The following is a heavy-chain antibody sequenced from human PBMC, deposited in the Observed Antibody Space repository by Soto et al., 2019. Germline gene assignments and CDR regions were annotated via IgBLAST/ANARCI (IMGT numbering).Heavy chain of an antibody. CDR2: ISYDGSKK. J-gene: IGHJ4*02. CDR3: AKETISGSYWGRWFWGSDFEY. Sequence: GGSLRLSCAASGFTFSSYGMHWVRQAPGKGLAWVAVISYDGSKKYYADPVKGRFTISRDNSKNTLYLQMNSLRAEDTAVYYCAKETISGSYWGRWFWGSDFEYWDQGTLVTV. CDR1: GFTFSSYG. V-gene: IGHV3-30*18. D-gene: IGHD1-26*01.